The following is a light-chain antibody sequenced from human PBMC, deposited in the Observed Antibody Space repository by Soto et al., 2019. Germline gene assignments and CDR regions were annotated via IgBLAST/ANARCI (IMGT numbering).Light chain of an antibody. CDR1: QNIKSH. V-gene: IGKV1-5*03. CDR2: TAS. Sequence: DTQMTQSPSTMSASIGDRVTITCRASQNIKSHLAWYQQKPGKAPKLLIYTASTLQSGVASRFSGGGSGTDFTLTISSLQPDYFAKYYCQQYDRYSAFGQGTKVEIK. CDR3: QQYDRYSA. J-gene: IGKJ1*01.